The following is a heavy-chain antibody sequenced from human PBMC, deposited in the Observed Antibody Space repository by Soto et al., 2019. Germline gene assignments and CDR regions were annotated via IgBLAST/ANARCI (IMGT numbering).Heavy chain of an antibody. D-gene: IGHD6-6*01. CDR1: GDSISNGGYS. CDR3: ARVAGSSRGYFDY. J-gene: IGHJ4*02. CDR2: IYHSGIT. Sequence: QLQLQESGSGLVKPSQTLSLTCAVSGDSISNGGYSWSWIRQPPGKGLEWIGYIYHSGITSYSPSLKSRVTISADRSNHQFYLRLSSVTAADTAVYYCARVAGSSRGYFDYWGQGTLVTVSS. V-gene: IGHV4-30-2*01.